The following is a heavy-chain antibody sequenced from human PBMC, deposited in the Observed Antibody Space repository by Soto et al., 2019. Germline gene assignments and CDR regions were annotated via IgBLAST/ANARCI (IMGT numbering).Heavy chain of an antibody. Sequence: EVQLAESGGGMVQPGGSLRLSCVASGFTFSSYDMHWVRQAPGKGLEYVSSISSNGCTTYYGNSVKGRSTISRDNSKNTSYLQMGSLRAEVMAVDDCVSRVSGNYAYWGQGTLVTVSS. V-gene: IGHV3-64*01. J-gene: IGHJ4*02. CDR1: GFTFSSYD. CDR3: VSRVSGNYAY. CDR2: ISSNGCTT. D-gene: IGHD1-7*01.